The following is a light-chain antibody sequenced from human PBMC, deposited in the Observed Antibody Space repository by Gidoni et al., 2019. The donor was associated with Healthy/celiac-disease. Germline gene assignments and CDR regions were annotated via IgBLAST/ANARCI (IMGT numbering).Light chain of an antibody. CDR1: QSVLYSSNNKNY. Sequence: DIVMTQSPDSLAVSLGERATINCKSSQSVLYSSNNKNYLAWYQQKPGQPPKLLIYWASTRGSGVPDRFSGSGSGTDFTLTISSLQAEDAAVYYCQQYYSTPPYTFGQGTKLEIK. V-gene: IGKV4-1*01. CDR3: QQYYSTPPYT. J-gene: IGKJ2*01. CDR2: WAS.